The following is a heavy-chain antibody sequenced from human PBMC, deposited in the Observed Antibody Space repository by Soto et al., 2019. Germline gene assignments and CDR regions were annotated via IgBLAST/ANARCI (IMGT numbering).Heavy chain of an antibody. V-gene: IGHV4-39*02. J-gene: IGHJ6*02. D-gene: IGHD1-26*01. Sequence: PSETLSLTCTVSGGSISSSSYYWGWIRQPPGKGLEWIGSIYYSGSTYYNPSLKSRVTISVDNAKNSLYLQMNSLRDEDTAVYYCARDRAGAQYGLDVWGQGTTVTVSS. CDR3: ARDRAGAQYGLDV. CDR2: IYYSGST. CDR1: GGSISSSSYY.